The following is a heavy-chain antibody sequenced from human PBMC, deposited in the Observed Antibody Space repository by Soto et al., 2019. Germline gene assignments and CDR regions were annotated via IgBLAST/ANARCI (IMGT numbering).Heavy chain of an antibody. CDR2: ISYDGSNK. CDR1: GFTFSSYG. Sequence: PGGSLRLSCAASGFTFSSYGMHWVRQAPGKGLGWVAVISYDGSNKYYADSVKGRFTISRDNANNSLVLQMNSLRAEDTAVYYCARDPALRYFDWLGYFFDYWGQGTLVTVSS. D-gene: IGHD3-9*01. V-gene: IGHV3-30*03. CDR3: ARDPALRYFDWLGYFFDY. J-gene: IGHJ4*02.